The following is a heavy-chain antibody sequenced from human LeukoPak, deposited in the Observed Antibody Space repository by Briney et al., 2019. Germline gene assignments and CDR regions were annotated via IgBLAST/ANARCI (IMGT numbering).Heavy chain of an antibody. D-gene: IGHD5-12*01. CDR1: GYSISSGYY. J-gene: IGHJ4*02. CDR2: IYHSGST. V-gene: IGHV4-38-2*01. CDR3: ARHGGRYAGLSYFDY. Sequence: SGTLSLTCAVSGYSISSGYYWGWIRQPPGKGLEWIESIYHSGSTYYNPSLKSRVTLSVDTSQNQFSLKLSSVTAADTALYYCARHGGRYAGLSYFDYWGQGTLVTVSS.